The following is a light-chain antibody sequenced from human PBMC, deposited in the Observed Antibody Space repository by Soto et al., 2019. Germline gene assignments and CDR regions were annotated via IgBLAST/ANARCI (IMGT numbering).Light chain of an antibody. J-gene: IGKJ2*01. CDR3: QQYEIWPPYT. CDR1: PNIRSS. Sequence: EVVMTQSPASLSASPGERVKLSCRASPNIRSSLAWYQPRPCQAPRLLIYDASTRATGIPPRFSGGGSGTEFTATISSLQSQDFAIYYGQQYEIWPPYTFGQGTKVDIK. V-gene: IGKV3-15*01. CDR2: DAS.